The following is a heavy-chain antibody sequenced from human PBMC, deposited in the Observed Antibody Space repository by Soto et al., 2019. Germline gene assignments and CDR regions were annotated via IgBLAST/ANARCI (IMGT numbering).Heavy chain of an antibody. Sequence: QVQLQESGPGLVKPSETLSLTCTVSGGSISSYYWSWIRQPPGKGLGWIGYIYYSGSTNYNPSLKSRVTKSVDTSKNQFPLKLSSVTAADTAVYYCARGYSYGYGRDAFDIWGQGTMVTVSS. CDR1: GGSISSYY. V-gene: IGHV4-59*01. J-gene: IGHJ3*02. D-gene: IGHD5-18*01. CDR3: ARGYSYGYGRDAFDI. CDR2: IYYSGST.